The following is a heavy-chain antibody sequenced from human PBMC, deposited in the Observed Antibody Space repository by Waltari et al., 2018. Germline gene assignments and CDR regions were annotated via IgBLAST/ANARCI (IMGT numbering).Heavy chain of an antibody. Sequence: QVQLVQSGAEVKNPGSTLTVSCQTYGAAFRTYAISWVRQAPGQGLEWMGIIPISGTADYSQKFQGRITITADESTSTAYMELSGLKSDDTAVYYCATFGGNSNWFDPWGQGTLVTVSS. CDR2: IIPISGTA. V-gene: IGHV1-69*01. CDR1: GAAFRTYA. CDR3: ATFGGNSNWFDP. D-gene: IGHD1-7*01. J-gene: IGHJ5*02.